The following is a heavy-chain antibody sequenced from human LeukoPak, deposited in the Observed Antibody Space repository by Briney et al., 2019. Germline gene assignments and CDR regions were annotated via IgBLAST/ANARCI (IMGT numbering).Heavy chain of an antibody. V-gene: IGHV4-39*07. CDR1: GGSISISSYY. J-gene: IGHJ6*03. CDR2: IYYSGST. CDR3: ARNRRITMIVVVITYYYYYMDV. Sequence: SETLSLTCTVSGGSISISSYYWGWIRQPPGKGLEWIGSIYYSGSTYYNPSLKSRVTISVDTSKNQFSLKLSSVTAADTAVYHCARNRRITMIVVVITYYYYYMDVWGKGTTVTISS. D-gene: IGHD3-22*01.